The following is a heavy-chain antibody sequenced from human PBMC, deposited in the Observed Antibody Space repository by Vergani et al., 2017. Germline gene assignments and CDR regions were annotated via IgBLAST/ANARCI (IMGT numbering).Heavy chain of an antibody. D-gene: IGHD1-26*01. CDR2: IWYDGSNK. V-gene: IGHV3-33*06. Sequence: QVQLVESGGGVVQPGRSLRLSCAASGFTFSSYGMHWVRQAPGKGLEWVAVIWYDGSNKYYADSVKGRFTISRDNSKNTLYLQMNSLRAEDTAVYYCAKDAPGGSYPAWGQGTLVTVSS. CDR3: AKDAPGGSYPA. CDR1: GFTFSSYG. J-gene: IGHJ5*02.